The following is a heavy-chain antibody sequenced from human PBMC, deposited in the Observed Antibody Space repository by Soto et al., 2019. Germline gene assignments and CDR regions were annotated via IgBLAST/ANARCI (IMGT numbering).Heavy chain of an antibody. D-gene: IGHD3-16*01. CDR2: ISGSGGRS. CDR3: AKAYFVWSSEQPYYFDY. V-gene: IGHV3-23*01. CDR1: GFTFSNYA. J-gene: IGHJ4*02. Sequence: EVQLLDSGGGLVQPGGSLRLSCAASGFTFSNYAWTWVRQGPGRGREWVSGISGSGGRSYYADSVKGRFTISRDNSKSTLYLQMNSLRAEDTAVYYCAKAYFVWSSEQPYYFDYWGQGTLVTVSS.